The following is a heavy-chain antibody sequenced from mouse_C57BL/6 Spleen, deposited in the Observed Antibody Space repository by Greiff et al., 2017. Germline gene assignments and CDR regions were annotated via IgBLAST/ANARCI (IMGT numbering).Heavy chain of an antibody. J-gene: IGHJ4*01. CDR1: GYTFTSYW. CDR2: IYPGSGST. CDR3: ARRGDGYPPAMDY. Sequence: QVQLQQSGAELVKPGASVKMSCKASGYTFTSYWITWVKQRPGQGLEWIGDIYPGSGSTNYNEKFKSKATLTVDTSSSTAYMQLSSLTSEDSAVYYCARRGDGYPPAMDYWGQGTSGTVSS. V-gene: IGHV1-55*01. D-gene: IGHD2-3*01.